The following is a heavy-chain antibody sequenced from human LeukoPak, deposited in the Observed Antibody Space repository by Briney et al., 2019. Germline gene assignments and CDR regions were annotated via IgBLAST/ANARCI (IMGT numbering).Heavy chain of an antibody. CDR3: ARSVASTEPCFDY. D-gene: IGHD5/OR15-5a*01. J-gene: IGHJ4*02. Sequence: GSLRLSCAASGFTFSSYAMGWIRQPPGKGLEWIGSIYYSGSTYYNPSLKSRVTISVDTSKNQFSLKLSSVTAADTAVYYCARSVASTEPCFDYWGQGTLVTVSS. CDR1: GFTFSSYA. V-gene: IGHV4-39*01. CDR2: IYYSGST.